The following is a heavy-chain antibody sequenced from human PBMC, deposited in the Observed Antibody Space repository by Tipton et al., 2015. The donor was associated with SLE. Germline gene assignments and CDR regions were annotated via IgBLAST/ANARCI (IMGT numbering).Heavy chain of an antibody. D-gene: IGHD6-19*01. Sequence: TLSLTCTVSGASVSSFCWNWIRQSPGKGLEWIACVCNSVSTNYDPSLKSRGTISVDTSKNHFSLELTSVTAADTAVYYCARGPRAYNSLPFGPWGQGTLVTVSS. J-gene: IGHJ5*02. CDR2: VCNSVST. CDR1: GASVSSFC. CDR3: ARGPRAYNSLPFGP. V-gene: IGHV4-59*08.